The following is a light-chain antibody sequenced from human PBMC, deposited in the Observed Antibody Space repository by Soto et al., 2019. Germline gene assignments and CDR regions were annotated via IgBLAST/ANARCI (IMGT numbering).Light chain of an antibody. V-gene: IGKV1-5*03. Sequence: DIQMTQSPSTLSGSVGDRVTITCRASQTISSWLAWYQQKPGKAPKLLIYKASTLKSGVPSRFSGSGSGTEFTLTISSLQPDDFATYYCHPYNGWTLGQGTKVDIK. CDR2: KAS. J-gene: IGKJ1*01. CDR3: HPYNGWT. CDR1: QTISSW.